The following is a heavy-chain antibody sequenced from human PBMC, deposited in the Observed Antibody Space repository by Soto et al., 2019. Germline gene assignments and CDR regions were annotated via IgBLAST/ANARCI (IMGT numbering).Heavy chain of an antibody. Sequence: SDPLALTSAAYGGGFSVYYWRGIRQPPGKGLEWIWELTHRGSTTHNPSLTSRVTISVDTSKNQFSLKLSSVTAADTAVYYCARGPRPQVSYYDYIWGSYHLQAQDAFDTWGQGTMVS. CDR3: ARGPRPQVSYYDYIWGSYHLQAQDAFDT. V-gene: IGHV4-34*01. D-gene: IGHD3-16*02. CDR1: GGGFSVYY. J-gene: IGHJ3*02. CDR2: LTHRGST.